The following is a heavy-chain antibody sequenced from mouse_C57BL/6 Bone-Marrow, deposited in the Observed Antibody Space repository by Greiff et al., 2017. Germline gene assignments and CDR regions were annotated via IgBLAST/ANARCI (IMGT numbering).Heavy chain of an antibody. CDR3: TRGPRFAY. CDR1: GYTFTDYE. CDR2: IDPETGGT. Sequence: VQLQQSGAELVRPGASVTLSCKASGYTFTDYEMHWVKQTPVHGLEWIGAIDPETGGTAYNPKFKGKAILTADKSSSTAYMELRSLSSGDSAVYYCTRGPRFAYWGQGTLVTVSA. J-gene: IGHJ3*01. V-gene: IGHV1-15*01.